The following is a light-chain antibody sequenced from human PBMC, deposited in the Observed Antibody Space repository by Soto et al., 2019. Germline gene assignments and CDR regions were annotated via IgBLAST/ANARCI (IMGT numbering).Light chain of an antibody. CDR1: QSVSSN. Sequence: EIVMTLSPATLSVYPGERVTLSCRASQSVSSNYLAWYQQKPGQAPRLLIYGASTRATGIPARFSGSGSGTEFTLTISSLQSEDFAVYYCQQYNNWPRTFGQGTKV. CDR3: QQYNNWPRT. J-gene: IGKJ1*01. CDR2: GAS. V-gene: IGKV3-15*01.